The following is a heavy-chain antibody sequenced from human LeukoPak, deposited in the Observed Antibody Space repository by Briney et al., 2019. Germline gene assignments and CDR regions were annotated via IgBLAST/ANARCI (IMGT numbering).Heavy chain of an antibody. D-gene: IGHD5-12*01. J-gene: IGHJ4*02. V-gene: IGHV1-18*01. Sequence: APVKVSCKASGYTLTSYGISWGRHAPGQRLEWMGWISAYNGNTNYAQKLQGRVTMTTDTSTSTAYMELRSLRSDDTAVYYCARGLDGGYDPEPYWGQGTLVTVSS. CDR2: ISAYNGNT. CDR3: ARGLDGGYDPEPY. CDR1: GYTLTSYG.